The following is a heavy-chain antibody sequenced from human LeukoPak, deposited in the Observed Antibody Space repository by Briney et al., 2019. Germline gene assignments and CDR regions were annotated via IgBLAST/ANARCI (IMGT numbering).Heavy chain of an antibody. J-gene: IGHJ5*02. CDR2: ISSSSGTI. D-gene: IGHD2-2*01. CDR1: GITFSSYS. CDR3: ARGEVPAARTWFDP. Sequence: PGGSLRLSCAASGITFSSYSMNWVRQAPGKGLEWVSYISSSSGTIYYADPVKGRFTISRDNAKNSLYLQMNSLRAEDTAVYYCARGEVPAARTWFDPWGQGTLVTVSS. V-gene: IGHV3-48*01.